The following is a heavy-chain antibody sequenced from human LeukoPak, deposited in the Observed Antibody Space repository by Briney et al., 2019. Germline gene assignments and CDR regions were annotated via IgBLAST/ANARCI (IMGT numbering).Heavy chain of an antibody. D-gene: IGHD3-3*01. J-gene: IGHJ5*02. CDR1: GYTFTGYY. CDR3: ARDDVGVVIIGGEAWFDP. Sequence: ASVKVSCKASGYTFTGYYMHWVRQAPGQGLEWMGWINPNSGGTNYAQKFQGRVTMTRDTSISTAYMELSRLRSDDTAVYYCARDDVGVVIIGGEAWFDPWGQGTLVTVSS. CDR2: INPNSGGT. V-gene: IGHV1-2*02.